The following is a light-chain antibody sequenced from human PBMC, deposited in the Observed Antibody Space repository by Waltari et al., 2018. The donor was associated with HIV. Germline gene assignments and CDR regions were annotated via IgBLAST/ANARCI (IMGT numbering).Light chain of an antibody. J-gene: IGLJ3*02. CDR1: HSNLGARSD. V-gene: IGLV1-40*01. CDR2: GVS. CDR3: QAYCNDWLGLLV. Sequence: LLPPPPSVSAAPRQVVTISCSGNHSNLGARSDLHWYRQFPAPAPALVLYGVSIRPLGGPDRFSCGTSGVSAALAISRLQPEDEGDDYCQAYCNDWLGLLVFGGGTKLTVL.